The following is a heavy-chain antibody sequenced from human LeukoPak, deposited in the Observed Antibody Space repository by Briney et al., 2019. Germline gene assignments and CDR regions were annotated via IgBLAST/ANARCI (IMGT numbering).Heavy chain of an antibody. V-gene: IGHV3-7*01. Sequence: QPGGSLRLSCVASGFTFSDYWMSWVRQAPGKGLEWVANIKHDGGEKYYVDSVKGRFTISRDNAKNSLYLQMNSLRAEDTAMYYCARHRGVPWILFDIWGQGTMVTVSS. J-gene: IGHJ3*02. D-gene: IGHD5-12*01. CDR3: ARHRGVPWILFDI. CDR2: IKHDGGEK. CDR1: GFTFSDYW.